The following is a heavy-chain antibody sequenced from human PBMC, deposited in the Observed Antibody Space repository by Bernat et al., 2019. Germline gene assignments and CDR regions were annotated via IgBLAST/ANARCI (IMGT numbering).Heavy chain of an antibody. J-gene: IGHJ3*02. CDR2: IYYSGST. V-gene: IGHV4-39*01. Sequence: QLQLQESGPGLVKPSETLSLTCTVSGGSISSSSYYWGWIRQPPGKGLEWIGSIYYSGSTYYNPSLKSRVTISVDTSKNQFSLKLSSVTGADTAVYYCAGTPRGTMIDGFDIWGQGTMVTVSS. CDR1: GGSISSSSYY. CDR3: AGTPRGTMIDGFDI. D-gene: IGHD3-22*01.